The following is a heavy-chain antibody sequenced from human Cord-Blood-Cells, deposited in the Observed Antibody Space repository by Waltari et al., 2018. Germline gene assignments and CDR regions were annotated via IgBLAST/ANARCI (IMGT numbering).Heavy chain of an antibody. CDR2: IYSGGST. CDR1: GFTVSSIY. V-gene: IGHV3-53*01. J-gene: IGHJ4*02. Sequence: EVQLVESGGGLIQPGGSLSRPCAASGFTVSSIYMSWVRQAPGKGLEWVSVIYSGGSTYYADSVKGRFTISRDNSKNTLYLQMNSLRAEDTAVYYCARWGDFWSGFDYWGQGTLVTVSS. D-gene: IGHD3-3*01. CDR3: ARWGDFWSGFDY.